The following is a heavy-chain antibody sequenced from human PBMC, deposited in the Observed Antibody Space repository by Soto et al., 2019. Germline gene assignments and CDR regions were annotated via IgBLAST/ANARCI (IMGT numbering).Heavy chain of an antibody. V-gene: IGHV1-3*01. J-gene: IGHJ6*02. CDR2: INAGNGNT. CDR3: ARDRPKWELQEYYYYGIDV. Sequence: QVQLVQSGAEVKKPGASVKVSCKASGYTFTSYAMHWVRQAPGQRLEWMGWINAGNGNTKYSQKFQGRVTITRDTSASTAYMELSSLRSEDTAVYYCARDRPKWELQEYYYYGIDVWGQGTTVTVSS. D-gene: IGHD1-26*01. CDR1: GYTFTSYA.